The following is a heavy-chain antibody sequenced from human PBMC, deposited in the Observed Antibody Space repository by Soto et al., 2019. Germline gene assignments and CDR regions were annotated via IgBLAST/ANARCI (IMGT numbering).Heavy chain of an antibody. V-gene: IGHV3-23*01. CDR2: FVGSGGST. CDR1: EFPFGGKA. J-gene: IGHJ6*02. D-gene: IGHD1-7*01. Sequence: EVQLLESGGGLVQPGGPRGLPCAASEFPFGGKAWTGVRQAPGKGLEWVSLFVGSGGSTYYADSGKGRFTISRDNSKNTLYLQMNSLRAEDTAVYYCAKDLQAYNWNYPYYYYGMDVWGQGTTVTVSS. CDR3: AKDLQAYNWNYPYYYYGMDV.